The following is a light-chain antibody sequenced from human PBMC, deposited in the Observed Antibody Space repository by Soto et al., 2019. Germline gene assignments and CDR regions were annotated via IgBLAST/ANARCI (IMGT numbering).Light chain of an antibody. J-gene: IGKJ2*01. Sequence: ESVMTQSPATLSVSPAERATRSCRASQSVSSNLAWYQQKPGQAPTLLIYGASARATGIPARFSGSGSGTEFTLTTSCLQSEDFAVYYGQHYNNWPFTFGQGIKLEIK. CDR1: QSVSSN. V-gene: IGKV3-15*01. CDR3: QHYNNWPFT. CDR2: GAS.